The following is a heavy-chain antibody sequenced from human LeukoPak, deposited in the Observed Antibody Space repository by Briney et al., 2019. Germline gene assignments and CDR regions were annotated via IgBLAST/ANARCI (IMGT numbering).Heavy chain of an antibody. CDR2: ISSSGTTI. D-gene: IGHD1-26*01. J-gene: IGHJ5*02. V-gene: IGHV3-48*03. Sequence: GGSLRLSWAAAAFTFSSYEMNCVRHPPREVREWGAYISSSGTTIYYEASVKGRFNISSDNAKNSLYLQMNSLRAEDTAVYYCAREGGGRYGGYNWFDPWGQGTLVTVSS. CDR1: AFTFSSYE. CDR3: AREGGGRYGGYNWFDP.